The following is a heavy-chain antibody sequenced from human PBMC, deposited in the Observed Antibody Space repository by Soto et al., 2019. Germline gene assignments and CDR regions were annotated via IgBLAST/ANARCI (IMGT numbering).Heavy chain of an antibody. V-gene: IGHV3-30-3*01. CDR2: ISYDGSNK. CDR3: ATPRQGELLWEPGSYLGDAPYYYYGMDV. CDR1: GFTFSSYA. J-gene: IGHJ6*02. Sequence: GGSLRLSCAASGFTFSSYAMHWVRQAPGKGLEWVAVISYDGSNKYYADSVKGRFTISRDNSKNTLYLQMNSLRAEDTAVYYCATPRQGELLWEPGSYLGDAPYYYYGMDVWGQGTTVTVSS. D-gene: IGHD3-10*01.